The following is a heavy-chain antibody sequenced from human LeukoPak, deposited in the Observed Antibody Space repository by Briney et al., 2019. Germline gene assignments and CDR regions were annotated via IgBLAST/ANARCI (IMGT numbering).Heavy chain of an antibody. V-gene: IGHV4-38-2*02. CDR2: IYHTGTT. Sequence: SETLSLTCSVSGYSISSGYYWVWIRQPPGKGLEWIGSIYHTGTTYYNPSPKSRVTMSVDTSKNQFSLELTSVTAADTAVYYCARLSSGTFFAYWGQGNLVTVSS. CDR3: ARLSSGTFFAY. CDR1: GYSISSGYY. J-gene: IGHJ4*02. D-gene: IGHD3-22*01.